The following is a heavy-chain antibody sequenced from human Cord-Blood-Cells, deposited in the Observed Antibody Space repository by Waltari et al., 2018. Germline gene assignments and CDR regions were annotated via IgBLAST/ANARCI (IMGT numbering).Heavy chain of an antibody. D-gene: IGHD6-19*01. Sequence: EVQLVESGGGLVKPGGSLSPSCAASVVPLISYCMNWVRHSPGKGLEWVSSISRSSSYIYYADSVKGRFTISRDNAKNSLYLQMNSLRAEDTAVYYCARETDSSGWYYFDYWGQGTLVTVSS. CDR1: VVPLISYC. J-gene: IGHJ4*02. CDR3: ARETDSSGWYYFDY. CDR2: ISRSSSYI. V-gene: IGHV3-21*01.